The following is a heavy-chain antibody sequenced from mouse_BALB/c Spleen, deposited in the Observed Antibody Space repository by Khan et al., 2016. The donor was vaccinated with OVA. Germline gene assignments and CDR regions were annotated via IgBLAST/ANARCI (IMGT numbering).Heavy chain of an antibody. CDR3: ARQPYYHYNIMDY. CDR2: IWSDGST. CDR1: GFSLTNYG. Sequence: QVQLKESGPGLVAPSQSLSITCTISGFSLTNYGVHWVRQPPGKGLEWLVVIWSDGSTTYNSALKSRLTISKDNTESQIFLKMNSFQTDDTAMYFCARQPYYHYNIMDYWGQGTSVTVSS. V-gene: IGHV2-6-1*01. D-gene: IGHD2-10*01. J-gene: IGHJ4*01.